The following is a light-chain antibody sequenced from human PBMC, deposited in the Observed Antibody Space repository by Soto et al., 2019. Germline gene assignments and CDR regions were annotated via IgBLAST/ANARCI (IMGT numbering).Light chain of an antibody. CDR1: SSDVGGYNY. Sequence: QSVLTQPASVSGSPGQSITISCTGTSSDVGGYNYVSWYQQHPGKAPKLMIYEVSNRPSGVSNRFSGSKSGNTASLTISGLLAEDEADYYCSSSTSSDTLLFGGGTKLTVL. CDR3: SSSTSSDTLL. CDR2: EVS. J-gene: IGLJ2*01. V-gene: IGLV2-14*01.